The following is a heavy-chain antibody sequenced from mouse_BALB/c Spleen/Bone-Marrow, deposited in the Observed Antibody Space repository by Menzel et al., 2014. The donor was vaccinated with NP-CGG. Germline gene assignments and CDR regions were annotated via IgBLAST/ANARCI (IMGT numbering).Heavy chain of an antibody. V-gene: IGHV1-9*01. Sequence: AQLQQSGAELMKPGASVKISCKATGYTFSNYWMEWVKQRPGHGLEWIGEILPGSGSTNYNEKFTDKATFTADTSSNTAYLQLSSLTSADSAVYYCASGDYFDYWGQGTTLTVSS. J-gene: IGHJ2*01. CDR2: ILPGSGST. CDR3: ASGDYFDY. CDR1: GYTFSNYW.